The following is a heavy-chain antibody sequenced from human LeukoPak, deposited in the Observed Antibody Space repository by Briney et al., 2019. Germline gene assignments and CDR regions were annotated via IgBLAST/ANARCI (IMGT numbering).Heavy chain of an antibody. J-gene: IGHJ5*02. CDR2: IYTSGST. V-gene: IGHV4-4*07. CDR1: GGSISSYY. Sequence: SETLSLTCTVSGGSISSYYWSWIRQPAGPGLEWIGRIYTSGSTNYTPSLKSRDTMSVDTPKNQFSLKLSSVTAADTAVYYCARDKGIAARVYWFDPWGQGTLVTVSS. CDR3: ARDKGIAARVYWFDP. D-gene: IGHD6-6*01.